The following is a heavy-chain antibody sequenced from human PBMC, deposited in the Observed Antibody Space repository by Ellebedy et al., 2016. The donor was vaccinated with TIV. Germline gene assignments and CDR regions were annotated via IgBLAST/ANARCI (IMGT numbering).Heavy chain of an antibody. D-gene: IGHD1-1*01. CDR3: ARDRTDYLDY. CDR1: GFTFSNYW. J-gene: IGHJ4*02. CDR2: VNSDGSIT. V-gene: IGHV3-74*01. Sequence: GESLKISXAASGFTFSNYWMYWVRQAPGKGLEWVAHVNSDGSITGYADSVKGRITISRDNARNTLFLQMNSLEAEDTAVYYCARDRTDYLDYWGQGTLVTVSS.